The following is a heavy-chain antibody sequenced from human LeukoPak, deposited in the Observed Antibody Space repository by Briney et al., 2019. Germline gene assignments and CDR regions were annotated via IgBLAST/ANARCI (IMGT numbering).Heavy chain of an antibody. D-gene: IGHD3-3*02. V-gene: IGHV1-18*01. CDR3: AREVHHFWSGYYYYYYYMDV. CDR1: GYTFTSYG. J-gene: IGHJ6*03. Sequence: GASVKVSCKASGYTFTSYGISWVRQAPGQGLEWMGWISAYNGNTNYAQKLQGRVTMTTDTSTSTAYMELRSLRSDDTAVYYCAREVHHFWSGYYYYYYYMDVWGKGTTVTVSS. CDR2: ISAYNGNT.